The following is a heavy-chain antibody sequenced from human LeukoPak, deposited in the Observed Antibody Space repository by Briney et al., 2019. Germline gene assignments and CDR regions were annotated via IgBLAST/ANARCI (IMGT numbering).Heavy chain of an antibody. CDR1: GFTFSSYW. V-gene: IGHV3-7*03. Sequence: PGGSLRLSCAASGFTFSSYWMSWVRQAPGKGLEWVANIKQDGSEKYYVDSVKGRFTISRDNARKSVYLQMNSLRAEDTALYYCARVAPYYYGSGSYQRPRDYYYSYMDVWGKGTTVTVSS. CDR3: ARVAPYYYGSGSYQRPRDYYYSYMDV. J-gene: IGHJ6*03. D-gene: IGHD3-10*01. CDR2: IKQDGSEK.